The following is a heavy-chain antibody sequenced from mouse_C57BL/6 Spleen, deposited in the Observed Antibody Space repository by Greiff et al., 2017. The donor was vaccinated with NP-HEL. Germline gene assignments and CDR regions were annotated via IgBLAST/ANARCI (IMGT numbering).Heavy chain of an antibody. J-gene: IGHJ3*01. CDR3: AKPGDYAPFAY. V-gene: IGHV2-9*01. Sequence: VQLKESGPGLVAPSQSLSITCTVSGFSLTSYGVDWVRQPPGKGLEWLGVIWGGGSTNYNFALMSRLSIRKDNSKSQVFLKMNSRQTDDTAMNYCAKPGDYAPFAYWGQGTLVTVSA. CDR1: GFSLTSYG. CDR2: IWGGGST. D-gene: IGHD2-4*01.